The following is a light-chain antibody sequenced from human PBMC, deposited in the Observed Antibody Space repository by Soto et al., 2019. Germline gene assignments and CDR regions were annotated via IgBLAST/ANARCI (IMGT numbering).Light chain of an antibody. CDR2: ATS. V-gene: IGKV1-39*01. J-gene: IGKJ5*01. Sequence: EIPLTQAPSSLAASVGDRLTLTRRASRNVSIYLNWYQHKPGKGPTLLIHATSNLQIGVPSRFSGSGSGTEFTLTISSLEPEDFGTYYCQQSYKMPSFGQGTRLE. CDR1: RNVSIY. CDR3: QQSYKMPS.